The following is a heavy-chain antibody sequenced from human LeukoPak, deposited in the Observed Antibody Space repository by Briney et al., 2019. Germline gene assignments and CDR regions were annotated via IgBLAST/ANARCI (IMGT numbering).Heavy chain of an antibody. CDR2: IWSDGSDK. D-gene: IGHD3-22*01. V-gene: IGHV3-33*01. Sequence: PGGSLRLSCAASGFTFSHYGMHWVRQTPGAGLEWVAVIWSDGSDKYYAKSVKGRFTISRDNGKNSLYLQINSLRADDTAVYYCARDQGSMIVVRPTNWFFDLWGRGTLVTVSS. CDR3: ARDQGSMIVVRPTNWFFDL. CDR1: GFTFSHYG. J-gene: IGHJ2*01.